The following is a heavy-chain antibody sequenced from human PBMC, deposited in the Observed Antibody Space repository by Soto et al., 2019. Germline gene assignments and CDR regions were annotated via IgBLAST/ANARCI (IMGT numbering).Heavy chain of an antibody. CDR1: EFNISDYA. J-gene: IGHJ4*02. CDR2: ISYDGNNK. Sequence: GLPLRLPCAASEFNISDYAMHCVRQTPGKGLQWLAVISYDGNNKYYADSVEGRFTISRDNSKNTVYLQMNSLRLEDMAVYYAARGTSYSDSYFALRGKGTLVTVSS. CDR3: ARGTSYSDSYFAL. V-gene: IGHV3-30*03. D-gene: IGHD4-17*01.